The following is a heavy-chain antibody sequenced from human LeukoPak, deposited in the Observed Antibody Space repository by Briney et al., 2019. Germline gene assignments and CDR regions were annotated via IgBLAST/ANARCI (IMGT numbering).Heavy chain of an antibody. D-gene: IGHD3-10*01. CDR3: ARLDYGSGSYVDY. Sequence: PETLSLTCTVSGDSISSYYWSWIRQPPGKGLEWIGYIYYSGSTNYNPSLKSRVTISVDTSKNQFSLKLSSVTAADTAVYFCARLDYGSGSYVDYWGQGTLVTVSS. CDR2: IYYSGST. J-gene: IGHJ4*02. CDR1: GDSISSYY. V-gene: IGHV4-59*08.